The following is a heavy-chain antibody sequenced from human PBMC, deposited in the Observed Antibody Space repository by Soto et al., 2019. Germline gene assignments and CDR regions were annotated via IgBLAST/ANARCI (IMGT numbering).Heavy chain of an antibody. CDR2: IGPSGTSI. Sequence: GGSLRLSCTASGCTFSSYEIHWVRQSPGKGLDWISYIGPSGTSIFYADSVKGPFTISRDNAKNSLYLQMNSLRAEDTAVYYCVRERQWNRTRCLDDRFAYWRQGTLVTVS. CDR1: GCTFSSYE. J-gene: IGHJ4*02. V-gene: IGHV3-48*03. CDR3: VRERQWNRTRCLDDRFAY. D-gene: IGHD2-2*01.